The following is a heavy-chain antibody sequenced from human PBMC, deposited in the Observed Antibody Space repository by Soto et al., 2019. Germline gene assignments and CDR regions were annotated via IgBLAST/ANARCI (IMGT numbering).Heavy chain of an antibody. CDR3: TRDQGGSYDSWFDP. J-gene: IGHJ5*02. CDR1: FSMYS. CDR2: ISSGSAFI. D-gene: IGHD1-26*01. Sequence: EVQVVESGGGLVKPGGSLRLSCNFSFSMYSMDWVHQAPGKGLEWVASISSGSAFIKYAESVKGRFTISRDNAKNSVSLQMNSRRVEDTAMYYCTRDQGGSYDSWFDPWGRGTLVSVSS. V-gene: IGHV3-21*01.